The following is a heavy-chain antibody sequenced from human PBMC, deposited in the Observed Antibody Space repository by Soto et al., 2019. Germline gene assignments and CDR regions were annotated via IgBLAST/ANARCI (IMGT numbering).Heavy chain of an antibody. CDR1: GGSISSYY. J-gene: IGHJ5*02. CDR3: ARQFYGSGLGWFDP. Sequence: SETLSLTCTVSGGSISSYYWSWIRQPPGKGLEWIGYIYYSGSTNYNPSLKSRVTISVDTSKNQFSLKLSSVTAADTAVYYCARQFYGSGLGWFDPWGQGTXVTVSS. D-gene: IGHD3-10*01. V-gene: IGHV4-59*08. CDR2: IYYSGST.